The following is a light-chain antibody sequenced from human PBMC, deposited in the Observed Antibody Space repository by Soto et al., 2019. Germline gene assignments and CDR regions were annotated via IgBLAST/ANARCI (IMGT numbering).Light chain of an antibody. CDR3: QQYHTSPVT. CDR2: GAS. Sequence: RVMTQSPATLSVSPGERVTLSCRASESVKTNLAWYRHKPGQSPRLLISGASTGATGIPARLSGSGSGTEFTLTINSLKSEDFAVYYCQQYHTSPVTLGGGTKVEIK. V-gene: IGKV3-15*01. J-gene: IGKJ4*01. CDR1: ESVKTN.